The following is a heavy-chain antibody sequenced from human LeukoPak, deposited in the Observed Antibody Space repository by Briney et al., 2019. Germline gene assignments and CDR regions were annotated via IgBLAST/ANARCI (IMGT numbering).Heavy chain of an antibody. CDR3: ARDIFNWNDDNWFDP. Sequence: ASVKVSCKASGYTFTGYYMHWVRQAPGQGLEWMGWINPNSGGTNYAQKFQGRVTMTRDTSISTAYMELSRLRSDDTAVYYCARDIFNWNDDNWFDPWGQGTLVTVSS. CDR1: GYTFTGYY. J-gene: IGHJ5*02. D-gene: IGHD1-1*01. V-gene: IGHV1-2*02. CDR2: INPNSGGT.